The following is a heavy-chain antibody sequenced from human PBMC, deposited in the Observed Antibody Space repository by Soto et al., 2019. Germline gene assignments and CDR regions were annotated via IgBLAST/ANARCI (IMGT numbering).Heavy chain of an antibody. CDR2: IYHSGST. V-gene: IGHV4-30-2*01. J-gene: IGHJ4*02. CDR1: GGSISSGGYS. Sequence: PSETLSLTCAVSGGSISSGGYSWSWIRQPTGKGLEWIGYIYHSGSTNYNPSLKSRVTISVDTSKNQFSLKLTSVTAADTAVYYCARDKITGLFDYWGQGTLVTVSS. CDR3: ARDKITGLFDY. D-gene: IGHD2-8*02.